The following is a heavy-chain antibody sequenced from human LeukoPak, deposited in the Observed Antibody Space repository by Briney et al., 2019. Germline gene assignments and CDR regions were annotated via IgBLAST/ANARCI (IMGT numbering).Heavy chain of an antibody. CDR1: GFSFTTYW. V-gene: IGHV3-7*01. CDR2: IKQDGSEK. J-gene: IGHJ5*02. CDR3: AKDSLLQVLSPVAAA. D-gene: IGHD4/OR15-4a*01. Sequence: GGSLRLSCTASGFSFTTYWMSWVRQAPGKGLEWGANIKQDGSEKYYVDSVRGRFAISRDNAKNSLFLQMNTLRVEDTAVYYCAKDSLLQVLSPVAAAWRQGILVTVSS.